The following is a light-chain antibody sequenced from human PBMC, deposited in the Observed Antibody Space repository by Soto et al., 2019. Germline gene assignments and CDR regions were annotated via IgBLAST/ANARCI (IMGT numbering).Light chain of an antibody. Sequence: DIQMTQSPSTLSGSVGDRVTITCRARQTISSWLAWYQQKPGKAPKLLIYKASTLKSGVPSRFRGSGSGTEITLTISSLQPDDFATYYCQHYNSYSEAFGQGTKVELK. CDR3: QHYNSYSEA. CDR1: QTISSW. V-gene: IGKV1-5*03. CDR2: KAS. J-gene: IGKJ1*01.